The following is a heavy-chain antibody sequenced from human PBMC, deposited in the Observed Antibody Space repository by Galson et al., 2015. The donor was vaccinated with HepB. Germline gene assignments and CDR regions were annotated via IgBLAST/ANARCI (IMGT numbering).Heavy chain of an antibody. J-gene: IGHJ4*02. Sequence: QSGAEVKKPGESLKISCKGSGYSFTSYWIGWVRQMPGKGLEWMGIIYPGDSDTRYSPSFQGQVTISADKSISTAYLQWSSLKASDTAMYYCARMGPIVGATNYVDYWGQGTLVTVSS. CDR2: IYPGDSDT. CDR3: ARMGPIVGATNYVDY. CDR1: GYSFTSYW. D-gene: IGHD1-26*01. V-gene: IGHV5-51*03.